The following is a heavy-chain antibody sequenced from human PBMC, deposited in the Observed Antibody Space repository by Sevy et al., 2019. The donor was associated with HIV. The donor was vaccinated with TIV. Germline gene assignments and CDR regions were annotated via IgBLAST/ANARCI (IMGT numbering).Heavy chain of an antibody. D-gene: IGHD3-16*01. V-gene: IGHV1-69*06. CDR1: GGTFSSYT. J-gene: IGHJ6*04. CDR2: IIPIFGTA. CDR3: ARSRDRRGTCHSIDV. Sequence: ASVKVSCKASGGTFSSYTINWVRQAPGQGLEWMGGIIPIFGTAKYAQKFQGRVTITADKSTSTAHMALSSLRSEDTVVYYCARSRDRRGTCHSIDVWGKGTTVTVSS.